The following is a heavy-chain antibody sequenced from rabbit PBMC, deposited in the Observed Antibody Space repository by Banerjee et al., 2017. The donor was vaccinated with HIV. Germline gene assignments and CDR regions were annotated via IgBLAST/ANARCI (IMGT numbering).Heavy chain of an antibody. CDR1: GFSFSNRYV. J-gene: IGHJ6*01. D-gene: IGHD2-1*01. V-gene: IGHV1S45*01. CDR3: ARTYGANGDDYYFNG. CDR2: IEPVFGST. Sequence: QEQLEESGGDLVKPEGSLTLTCTASGFSFSNRYVMCWVRQAPGKGLEWIGYIEPVFGSTYYASWVNGRFTISRDNAQNTVSLQMNSLTAADTATYFCARTYGANGDDYYFNGWGPGTLVTVS.